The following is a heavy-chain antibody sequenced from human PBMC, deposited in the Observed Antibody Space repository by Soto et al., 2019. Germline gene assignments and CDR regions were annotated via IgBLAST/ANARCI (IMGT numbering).Heavy chain of an antibody. CDR3: ARDFRQIAARPFDWFDP. CDR2: ISSSSSTI. CDR1: GFTFSSYS. Sequence: EVQLVESGGGLVQPGGSLRLSCAASGFTFSSYSMNWVRQAPGKGLEWVSYISSSSSTIYYAYSVKGRFTISRDNAKNSLYLQMNSLRAEDTAVYYCARDFRQIAARPFDWFDPWGQGTLVTVSS. V-gene: IGHV3-48*01. D-gene: IGHD6-6*01. J-gene: IGHJ5*02.